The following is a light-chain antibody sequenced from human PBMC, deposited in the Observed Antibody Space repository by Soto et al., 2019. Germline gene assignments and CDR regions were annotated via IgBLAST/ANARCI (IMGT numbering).Light chain of an antibody. CDR1: QTINNF. CDR2: DAS. J-gene: IGKJ4*01. V-gene: IGKV3-11*01. CDR3: QQRSTGT. Sequence: EIVLTQSPATLSLSPGERATLSCRASQTINNFLAWYQQKPGQAPRLLIYDASTRAPGIPGRFSGSGSGTHFTLTITSLEPDDIAVYHCQQRSTGTFGGGTKVDIK.